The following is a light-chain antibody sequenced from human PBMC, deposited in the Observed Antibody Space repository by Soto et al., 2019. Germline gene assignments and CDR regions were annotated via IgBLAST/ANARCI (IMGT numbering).Light chain of an antibody. J-gene: IGKJ1*01. Sequence: EIVLTQSPGTLSLSPGERATLSCRASQSVSSSYLAWYQQKPGQAPRLLIYGASSRATGIPDRFSGSGSGTDFTLTIRRLEPEDFAVYYCQQYARSPTFGKGTNVDIK. CDR2: GAS. CDR3: QQYARSPT. V-gene: IGKV3-20*01. CDR1: QSVSSSY.